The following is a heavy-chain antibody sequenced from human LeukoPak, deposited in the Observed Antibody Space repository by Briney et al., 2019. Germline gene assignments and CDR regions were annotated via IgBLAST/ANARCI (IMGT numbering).Heavy chain of an antibody. CDR1: GFTFSSYE. CDR3: ARALLVRGVSDAFDI. CDR2: ISSSGSTI. Sequence: GGSLRLSCAASGFTFSSYEMNWVRQAPGKGLELVSYISSSGSTIYYADSVKGRFTISRDNAKNSLYLQMNSLRAEDTAVYYCARALLVRGVSDAFDIWGQGTMVTVSS. J-gene: IGHJ3*02. V-gene: IGHV3-48*03. D-gene: IGHD3-10*01.